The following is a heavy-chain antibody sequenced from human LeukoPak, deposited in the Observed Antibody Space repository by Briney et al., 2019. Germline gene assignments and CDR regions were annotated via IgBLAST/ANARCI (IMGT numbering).Heavy chain of an antibody. Sequence: ASVKVSCKASGYSFTDYYIHWVRQAPGQGLEWMGWISAYNGNTNYAQKLQGRVTMTTDTSTITSYMELRNLRSDDTAVYSCATNYDFWSGYFFRYGYYSYYMDVWGKGTTVTVSS. CDR2: ISAYNGNT. CDR3: ATNYDFWSGYFFRYGYYSYYMDV. CDR1: GYSFTDYY. J-gene: IGHJ6*03. V-gene: IGHV1-18*04. D-gene: IGHD3-3*01.